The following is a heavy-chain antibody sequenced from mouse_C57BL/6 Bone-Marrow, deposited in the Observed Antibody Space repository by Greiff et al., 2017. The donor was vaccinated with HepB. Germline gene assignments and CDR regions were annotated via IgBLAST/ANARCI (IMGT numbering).Heavy chain of an antibody. V-gene: IGHV1-81*01. CDR2: IYPRSGNT. D-gene: IGHD2-3*01. Sequence: VQLQQSGAELARPGASVKLSCKASGYTFTSYGISWVKQRTGQGLEWIGEIYPRSGNTYYNEKFKGKATLTADKSSSTAYMELRSLTSEDSAVYFCARNYDSYHPWFADWGQGTLVTVSA. CDR1: GYTFTSYG. J-gene: IGHJ3*01. CDR3: ARNYDSYHPWFAD.